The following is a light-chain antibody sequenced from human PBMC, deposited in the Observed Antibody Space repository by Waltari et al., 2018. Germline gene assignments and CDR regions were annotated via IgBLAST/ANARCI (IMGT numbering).Light chain of an antibody. CDR2: DVS. J-gene: IGLJ2*01. CDR3: SSFTTSSTLL. Sequence: QSALTQPASVSASPGQSITISCTATPSYVGDFNSVSWYQQHPGKAPKFMIYDVSNRPSGVSHRFSGSKSGNTASLTISGLQAEDEAVYYCSSFTTSSTLLFGGGTKLTVL. V-gene: IGLV2-14*03. CDR1: PSYVGDFNS.